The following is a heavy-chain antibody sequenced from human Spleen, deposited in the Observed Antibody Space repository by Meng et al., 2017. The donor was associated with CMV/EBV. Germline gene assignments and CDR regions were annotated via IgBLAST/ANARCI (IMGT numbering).Heavy chain of an antibody. D-gene: IGHD2-2*01. Sequence: ASVKVSCKASGYTFTGYYIHWVRQAPGQGLEWMGWINPNSGATGSAHKFQGRVTMTRDTSISTAYMELSGLTSDDTAFYFCARRLSSSSWSFYYSSVMDVWGQGTTVTVSS. CDR3: ARRLSSSSWSFYYSSVMDV. J-gene: IGHJ6*02. V-gene: IGHV1-2*02. CDR2: INPNSGAT. CDR1: GYTFTGYY.